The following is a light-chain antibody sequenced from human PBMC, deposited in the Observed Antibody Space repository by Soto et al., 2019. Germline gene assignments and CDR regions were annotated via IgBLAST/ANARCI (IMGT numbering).Light chain of an antibody. CDR3: SSHAGSNNPFV. J-gene: IGLJ1*01. V-gene: IGLV2-8*01. Sequence: QSALTQPPSASGSPGQSVTISCTGTSGDVGGYNYVSWYQQHPGKAPKLMIYDVNKRPSWVPDRFSGSKSGNTASLTVSGLQAEDEADYYFSSHAGSNNPFVFGTGTKLTVL. CDR2: DVN. CDR1: SGDVGGYNY.